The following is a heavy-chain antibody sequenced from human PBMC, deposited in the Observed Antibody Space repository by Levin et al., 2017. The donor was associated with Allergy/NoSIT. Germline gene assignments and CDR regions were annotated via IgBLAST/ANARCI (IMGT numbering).Heavy chain of an antibody. CDR3: AKDGYGYKVPIGYFDL. D-gene: IGHD5-24*01. CDR1: GFTFDDYA. Sequence: GGSLRLSCAASGFTFDDYAMHWVRQAPGKGLEWVSGISWNSGSIGYADSVKGRFTISRDNAKNSLYLQMNSLRAEDTALYYCAKDGYGYKVPIGYFDLWGRGTLVTVSS. CDR2: ISWNSGSI. V-gene: IGHV3-9*01. J-gene: IGHJ2*01.